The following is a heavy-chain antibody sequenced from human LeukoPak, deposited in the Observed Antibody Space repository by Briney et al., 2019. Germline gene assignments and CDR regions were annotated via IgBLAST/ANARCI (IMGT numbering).Heavy chain of an antibody. Sequence: SSETLSLTCTVSGGSISSGDYYWSWIRQPPGKGLEWIGYIYYSGSTYYNPSLKSRVTISVDTSKNQFSLKLSSVTAADTAVYYCARRAKLRSSDVVAFDIWGQGTMVTVSS. CDR2: IYYSGST. J-gene: IGHJ3*02. CDR3: ARRAKLRSSDVVAFDI. D-gene: IGHD1-1*01. CDR1: GGSISSGDYY. V-gene: IGHV4-30-4*08.